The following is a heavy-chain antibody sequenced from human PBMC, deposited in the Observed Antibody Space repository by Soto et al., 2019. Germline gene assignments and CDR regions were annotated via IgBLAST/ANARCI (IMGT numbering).Heavy chain of an antibody. CDR2: IITVLGTT. CDR1: GDTCSSYA. Sequence: QVQLVQSGAELKKTGSSVKVSCRASGDTCSSYAVNWVRQAPGRGLEWMGRIITVLGTTYYAQNFKGRLTITAEKATKTVDMALSSVRSEHTAVYYCARRRYCGYDCDHKHYYGMDVWGQGTTVTVAS. V-gene: IGHV1-69*08. CDR3: ARRRYCGYDCDHKHYYGMDV. D-gene: IGHD2-21*01. J-gene: IGHJ6*02.